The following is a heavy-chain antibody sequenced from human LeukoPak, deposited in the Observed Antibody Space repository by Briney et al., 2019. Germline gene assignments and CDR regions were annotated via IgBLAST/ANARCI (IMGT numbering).Heavy chain of an antibody. D-gene: IGHD1-26*01. CDR2: IYDSGTT. V-gene: IGHV4-59*01. CDR3: ARDNKFMAGSLDAFDI. J-gene: IGHJ3*02. Sequence: PSETLSLTCAVSGGSISGWYWSRIRQPPGKGLEWIGHIYDSGTTNYNPSLKSRVTMSVDSSKNQFSLKLTSVTAADTAVYYCARDNKFMAGSLDAFDIWGQGTMVTVSS. CDR1: GGSISGWY.